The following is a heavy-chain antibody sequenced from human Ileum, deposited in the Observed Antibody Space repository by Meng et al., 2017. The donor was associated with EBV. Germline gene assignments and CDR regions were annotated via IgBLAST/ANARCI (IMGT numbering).Heavy chain of an antibody. CDR1: GLTFSSFW. CDR3: ARVGDYAYKD. V-gene: IGHV3-74*01. CDR2: INGDGTST. D-gene: IGHD4-17*01. Sequence: EGGLVGSGGGLVQPGGALRFSCAVSGLTFSSFWMHWVRQGPGKGLVWVSRINGDGTSTSYADSVQGRFTISRDNAKNTLYLQMNSLRAEDTAVYYCARVGDYAYKDWGQGTLVTVSS. J-gene: IGHJ1*01.